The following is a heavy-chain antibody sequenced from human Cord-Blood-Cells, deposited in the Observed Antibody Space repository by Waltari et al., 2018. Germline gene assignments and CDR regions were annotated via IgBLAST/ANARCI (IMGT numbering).Heavy chain of an antibody. D-gene: IGHD1-26*01. CDR1: GFTVRSNS. V-gene: IGHV3-53*04. CDR3: AITSGSYFDY. J-gene: IGHJ4*02. Sequence: EVQLVESGGGLVQPGGSLRLSCAASGFTVRSNSMSWVGQAPGKGLEWVSVIYSGGSTYYADSVKGRFTISRHNSKNTLYLQMNSLRAEDTAVYYCAITSGSYFDYWGQGTLVTVSS. CDR2: IYSGGST.